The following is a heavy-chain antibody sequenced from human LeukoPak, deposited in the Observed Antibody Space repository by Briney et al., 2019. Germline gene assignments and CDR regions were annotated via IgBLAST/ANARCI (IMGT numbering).Heavy chain of an antibody. CDR3: AKDQIGWAPGYVSGPLDQ. J-gene: IGHJ4*02. V-gene: IGHV3-30*18. CDR2: ISTDGNNE. D-gene: IGHD6-19*01. CDR1: GFSFTMYG. Sequence: GRPLRLSCAASGFSFTMYGIHWVRQAPGKGLEWVAVISTDGNNEYYANSVKGRFTISRDNSKNTVYLQMTSLRTEDTAVYYCAKDQIGWAPGYVSGPLDQWGQGTLVTVSS.